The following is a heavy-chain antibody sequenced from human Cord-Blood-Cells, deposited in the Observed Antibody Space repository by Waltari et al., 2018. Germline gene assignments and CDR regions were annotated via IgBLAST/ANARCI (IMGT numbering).Heavy chain of an antibody. D-gene: IGHD2-21*01. CDR1: GGTFSSYA. J-gene: IGHJ4*02. CDR3: ARDRYCGGDCYYYFDY. V-gene: IGHV1-69*01. Sequence: QVQLVQSGAEVKKPGSSVKVSCKASGGTFSSYAISWVRKAPGQGLEWMGGIIPIFGTANYAQKFQGRVTITADESTSTAYMELSSLRSEDTAVYYCARDRYCGGDCYYYFDYWGQGTLVTVSS. CDR2: IIPIFGTA.